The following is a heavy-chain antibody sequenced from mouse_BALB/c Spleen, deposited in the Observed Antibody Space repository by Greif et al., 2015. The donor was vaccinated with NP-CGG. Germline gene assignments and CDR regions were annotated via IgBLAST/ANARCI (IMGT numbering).Heavy chain of an antibody. V-gene: IGHV1-69*02. D-gene: IGHD2-3*01. Sequence: QVQLQQSGAELVKPGAPVKLSCKASGYTFTSYWMNWVKQRPGRGLEWIGRIDPSASETHYNQKFKDKATLTVDKSSSTAYIQLSSLTSEDSAVYYCARSDDYSYAMDYWGQGTSVTVSS. CDR3: ARSDDYSYAMDY. J-gene: IGHJ4*01. CDR2: IDPSASET. CDR1: GYTFTSYW.